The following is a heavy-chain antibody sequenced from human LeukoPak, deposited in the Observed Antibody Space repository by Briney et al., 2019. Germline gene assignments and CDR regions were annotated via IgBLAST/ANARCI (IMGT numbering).Heavy chain of an antibody. Sequence: PSETLSLTCTVSGGSISSGSYYWSWIRQPAGKGLEWIGRIYTNGSTNYNPSLKSRVTISVDTSKNQFSLKLSSVTAADTAVYYCARDLDYGDYPVSDYWGQGTLVTVSS. J-gene: IGHJ4*02. D-gene: IGHD4-17*01. CDR3: ARDLDYGDYPVSDY. CDR2: IYTNGST. CDR1: GGSISSGSYY. V-gene: IGHV4-61*02.